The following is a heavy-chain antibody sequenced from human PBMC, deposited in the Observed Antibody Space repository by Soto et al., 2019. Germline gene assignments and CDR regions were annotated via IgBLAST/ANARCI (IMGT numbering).Heavy chain of an antibody. CDR1: GGTFSSYT. Sequence: ASVKVSCKASGGTFSSYTISWVRQAPGQGLEWMGRIIPILGIANYAQKFQGRVTITADKSTSTAYMELSSLRSEDTAVYYCARVYGSGWYVDSGNWFDPWGQGTLVTVSS. V-gene: IGHV1-69*02. D-gene: IGHD6-19*01. J-gene: IGHJ5*02. CDR3: ARVYGSGWYVDSGNWFDP. CDR2: IIPILGIA.